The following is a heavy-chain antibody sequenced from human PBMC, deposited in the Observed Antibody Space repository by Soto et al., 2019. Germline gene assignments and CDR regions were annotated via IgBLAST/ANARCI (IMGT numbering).Heavy chain of an antibody. J-gene: IGHJ4*02. V-gene: IGHV2-5*01. CDR3: ARSGHNSGFFYYDY. CDR1: GFSLSSTGVG. CDR2: INWNDDK. D-gene: IGHD3-22*01. Sequence: QITLKESGPTLVKVTQTVTLTCTFSGFSLSSTGVGVGWIRQPPGKALEGLALINWNDDKRYNPSLKSRLTITKDSSKNQVVLTLTNMDPVDTATYYCARSGHNSGFFYYDYWGQGTLVTVSS.